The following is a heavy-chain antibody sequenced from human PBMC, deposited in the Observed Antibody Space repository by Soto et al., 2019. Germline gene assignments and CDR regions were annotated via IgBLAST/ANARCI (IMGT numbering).Heavy chain of an antibody. J-gene: IGHJ4*02. V-gene: IGHV3-66*01. D-gene: IGHD1-1*01. CDR2: IYVGGST. CDR1: GFSVSSSY. Sequence: EVQLVESGGALVRPGGSLRLTCVASGFSVSSSYMSWVRQAPGEGLEWVSVIYVGGSTYYADSVKGRFIIPRGNSDNTVFLQMNNLGAEDTGLYYFASVALDDNYIDSWGQGALVTVSS. CDR3: ASVALDDNYIDS.